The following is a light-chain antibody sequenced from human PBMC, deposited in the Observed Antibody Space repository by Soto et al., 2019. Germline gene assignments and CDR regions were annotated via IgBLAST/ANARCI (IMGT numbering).Light chain of an antibody. V-gene: IGLV2-14*01. CDR3: SSYTGTSTYVV. J-gene: IGLJ2*01. CDR1: SSDVGGYKY. Sequence: QSALTQPASVSGSPGKSITISCTGTSSDVGGYKYVSWYQQHPGKAPKLMIYEVSNRPSGVSNRFSGSKSGNTASLTISGLQAEDEAVYYCSSYTGTSTYVVFGGGTKVTVL. CDR2: EVS.